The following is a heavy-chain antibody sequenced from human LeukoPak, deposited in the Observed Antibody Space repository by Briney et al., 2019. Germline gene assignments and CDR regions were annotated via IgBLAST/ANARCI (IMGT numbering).Heavy chain of an antibody. V-gene: IGHV1-18*01. D-gene: IGHD1-26*01. CDR1: GSTFTTYG. Sequence: ASVTVSLKASGSTFTTYGIIWARQAPAPGLEWMGWISTYNAKTKYAQNLQGRVAMTTDTSTSTVYMELRSLTSDDTAVYYCARDTGSNLCDPWGQGTLVTVAS. CDR3: ARDTGSNLCDP. J-gene: IGHJ5*02. CDR2: ISTYNAKT.